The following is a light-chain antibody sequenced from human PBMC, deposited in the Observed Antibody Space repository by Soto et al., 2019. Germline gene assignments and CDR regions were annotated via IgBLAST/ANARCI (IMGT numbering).Light chain of an antibody. CDR1: SSDVGGYDY. V-gene: IGLV2-14*01. J-gene: IGLJ1*01. Sequence: ALTQPASVSGSPGQSIAISCTGTSSDVGGYDYVSWYQQHPDKAPKLMIYEVTKRPSGVSNRFSGSKSGNTASLTISGLQPEDEADYYCSSHTSGSTRVFGSGTKLTVL. CDR2: EVT. CDR3: SSHTSGSTRV.